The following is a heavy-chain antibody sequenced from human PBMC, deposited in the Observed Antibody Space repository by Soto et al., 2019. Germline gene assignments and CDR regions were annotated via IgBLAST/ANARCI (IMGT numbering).Heavy chain of an antibody. D-gene: IGHD6-13*01. J-gene: IGHJ2*01. V-gene: IGHV3-21*01. CDR3: AREGESIAAAGTFDL. CDR1: GFTFSSYS. CDR2: ISSSSSYI. Sequence: EVQLVESGGGLVKPGGSLRLSCAASGFTFSSYSMNWVRQAPGKGLEWVSSISSSSSYIYYADSVKGRFTISRDNAKNSLYLQMNSLRAEDTAVYYYAREGESIAAAGTFDLWGRGTLVTVSS.